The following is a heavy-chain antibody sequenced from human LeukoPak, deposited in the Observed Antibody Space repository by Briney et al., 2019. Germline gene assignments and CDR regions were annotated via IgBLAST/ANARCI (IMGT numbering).Heavy chain of an antibody. CDR2: IGTAGDT. J-gene: IGHJ4*02. CDR1: GFTFSRYD. Sequence: GGSLRLSCAASGFTFSRYDMHWVRQATGKGLEWVSGIGTAGDTYYAGSVKGRFTISRENAKNSLYLQMNSLTAGDTAVYYCAGAGSETQWRAFDFWGQGALVTVFS. CDR3: AGAGSETQWRAFDF. D-gene: IGHD6-19*01. V-gene: IGHV3-13*01.